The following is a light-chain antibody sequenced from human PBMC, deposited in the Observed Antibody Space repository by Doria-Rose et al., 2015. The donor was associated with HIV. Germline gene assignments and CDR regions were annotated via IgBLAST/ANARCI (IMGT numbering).Light chain of an antibody. V-gene: IGKV1-8*01. CDR2: AAS. Sequence: SSVSASTGDRVTITCRASQGISSYLAWYQQKPGKAPNLLIYAASTLQSGVPSRFGGSGSGADFTLTISCLQSEDFATYYCQQYYSYPRAFGQGTRLEIK. J-gene: IGKJ5*01. CDR1: QGISSY. CDR3: QQYYSYPRA.